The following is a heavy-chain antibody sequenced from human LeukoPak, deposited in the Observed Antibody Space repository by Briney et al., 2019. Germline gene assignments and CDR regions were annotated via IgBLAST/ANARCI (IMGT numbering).Heavy chain of an antibody. CDR2: IYYSGST. Sequence: PSETLSLTCTVSGGSISGSSYYWGWIRQPPGKGLEWIGSIYYSGSTYYNPSLKSRVTISVDTSKNQFSLKLNSVTATDTAVYYCARGGDWLLDYWGQGILVTDSS. J-gene: IGHJ4*02. D-gene: IGHD2-21*02. CDR1: GGSISGSSYY. CDR3: ARGGDWLLDY. V-gene: IGHV4-39*02.